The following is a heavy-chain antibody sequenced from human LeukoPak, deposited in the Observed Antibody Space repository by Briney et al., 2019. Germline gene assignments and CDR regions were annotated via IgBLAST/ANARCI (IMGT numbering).Heavy chain of an antibody. CDR1: GFTFRNYW. J-gene: IGHJ6*03. Sequence: PGGSLRLSCAASGFTFRNYWMGWVRQAPGKGLEWVANTKPDGSAEYYADSVRGRFTTSRDNANNFLYLQMNSLRVEDTAVYYCARVLDYYGSGSYSKDYYYYMDVWGKGTTVTVSS. V-gene: IGHV3-7*01. D-gene: IGHD3-10*01. CDR2: TKPDGSAE. CDR3: ARVLDYYGSGSYSKDYYYYMDV.